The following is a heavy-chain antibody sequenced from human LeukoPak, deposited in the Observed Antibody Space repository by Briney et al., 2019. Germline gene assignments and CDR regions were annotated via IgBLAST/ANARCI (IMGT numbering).Heavy chain of an antibody. CDR3: ARDLGYCSSTSCLNWFDP. D-gene: IGHD2-2*01. J-gene: IGHJ5*02. Sequence: PGGSLRLSCAPSGFILEDYGMSWVRQAPGKGLEWVSGINWNGGSTGYADSVKGRFTISRDNAKNSLYLQMNSLRAEDTALYYCARDLGYCSSTSCLNWFDPWGQGTLVTVSS. CDR1: GFILEDYG. CDR2: INWNGGST. V-gene: IGHV3-20*04.